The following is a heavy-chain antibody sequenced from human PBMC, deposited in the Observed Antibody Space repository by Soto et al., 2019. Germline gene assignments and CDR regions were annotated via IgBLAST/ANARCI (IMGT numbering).Heavy chain of an antibody. Sequence: QVHLVQFGGELKKPGASVKVSCKASGYSFSDFGITWVRQAPGQGLEWMGWISGKNGNTNYAQKVQGRVTLTADTSTSTAYMEMRALTSDDTATYYCARSDYYEDTGTFEYWGQGTPVTVSS. D-gene: IGHD4-17*01. J-gene: IGHJ4*02. CDR3: ARSDYYEDTGTFEY. CDR1: GYSFSDFG. CDR2: ISGKNGNT. V-gene: IGHV1-18*04.